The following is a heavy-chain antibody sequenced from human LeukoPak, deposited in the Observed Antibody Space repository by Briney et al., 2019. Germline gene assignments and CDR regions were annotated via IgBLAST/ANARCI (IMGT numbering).Heavy chain of an antibody. CDR2: ISSSSSYI. Sequence: SGGSLRLSCAASGFTFSSYSMNWVRQAPGKGLEWVSSISSSSSYIYYADSVKGRFTISRDNAKNSLYLQMNSLRAEDTAVYYCARGSTATTPRNDYWGQGTLVTVSS. CDR1: GFTFSSYS. V-gene: IGHV3-21*01. CDR3: ARGSTATTPRNDY. D-gene: IGHD4-17*01. J-gene: IGHJ4*02.